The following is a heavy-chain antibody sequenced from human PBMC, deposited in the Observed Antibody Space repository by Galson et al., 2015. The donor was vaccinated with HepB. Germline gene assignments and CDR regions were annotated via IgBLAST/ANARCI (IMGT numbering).Heavy chain of an antibody. V-gene: IGHV1-3*01. CDR2: INVGIGNT. D-gene: IGHD6-6*01. CDR3: ARSSSSSPDFDY. CDR1: GYTFTNYA. Sequence: SVKVSCKASGYTFTNYAMHWVRQAPGQRLEWMGWINVGIGNTKYSQKFQGRVTITRDTSTSTVYMELSSLRSEDTAVYYCARSSSSSPDFDYWGQGTLVTVSS. J-gene: IGHJ4*02.